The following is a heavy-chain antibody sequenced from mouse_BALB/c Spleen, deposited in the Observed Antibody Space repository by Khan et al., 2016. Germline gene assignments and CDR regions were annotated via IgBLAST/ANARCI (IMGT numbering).Heavy chain of an antibody. J-gene: IGHJ2*01. D-gene: IGHD2-14*01. CDR1: GHPFTTYW. Sequence: QVQLKQSGAELVRPGASVKLSCKASGHPFTTYWMNWFKQRPEQGLEWIGRIDPYDSETHYDQKFKDKAILTVYKSSSPALMQLSSLTSEDAVVYYYARGSKVFDYWGQGTTRTVSA. CDR3: ARGSKVFDY. V-gene: IGHV1-52*01. CDR2: IDPYDSET.